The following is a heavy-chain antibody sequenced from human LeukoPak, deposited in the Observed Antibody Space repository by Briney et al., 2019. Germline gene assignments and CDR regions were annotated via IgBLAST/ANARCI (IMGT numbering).Heavy chain of an antibody. D-gene: IGHD6-19*01. CDR3: ARGPRIAVAGTGTYY. CDR1: GYTFTGYY. CDR2: INPNSGGT. V-gene: IGHV1-2*02. J-gene: IGHJ4*02. Sequence: ASVKVSCKASGYTFTGYYMHWVRQAPGQGLEWMGWINPNSGGTNYAQKVQGRVTMTRDTSISTAYMELSRLRSDDTAVYYCARGPRIAVAGTGTYYWGQGTLVTVSS.